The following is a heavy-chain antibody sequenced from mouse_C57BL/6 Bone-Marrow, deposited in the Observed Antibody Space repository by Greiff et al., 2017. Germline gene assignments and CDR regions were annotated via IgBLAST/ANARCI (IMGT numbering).Heavy chain of an antibody. CDR2: IYPSDGST. D-gene: IGHD1-1*01. CDR3: ARGGYYYGSSCGFAY. CDR1: GYTFTDHS. V-gene: IGHV1-78*01. Sequence: QVQLQQSDAELVKPGASVQISCKVSGYTFTDHSIHWMKQRPVQGLEWIGYIYPSDGSTKYNEKFKGQATLTADKSSSTAYMQLNSLTSGDSAVYFCARGGYYYGSSCGFAYWGQGTRGTVSA. J-gene: IGHJ3*01.